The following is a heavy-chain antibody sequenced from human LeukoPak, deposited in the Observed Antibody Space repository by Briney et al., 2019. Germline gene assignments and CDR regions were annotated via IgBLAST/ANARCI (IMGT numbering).Heavy chain of an antibody. D-gene: IGHD5-18*01. Sequence: GGSLRLSCAASGFTFENYWMSWVRQAPGKGPEWVANIKQDGSVEHYLDSVKGRFTISRDNAKNSLILQMNSLRAEDTAVYYCARWAGVTDYWGQGTLVTVSA. V-gene: IGHV3-7*01. CDR3: ARWAGVTDY. CDR1: GFTFENYW. J-gene: IGHJ4*02. CDR2: IKQDGSVE.